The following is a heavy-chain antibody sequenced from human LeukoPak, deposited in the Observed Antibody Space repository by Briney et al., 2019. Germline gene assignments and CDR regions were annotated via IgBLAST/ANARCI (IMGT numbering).Heavy chain of an antibody. CDR1: GGSISSSSYY. CDR3: ARRYDTSGSPFNY. J-gene: IGHJ4*02. Sequence: TSSETLSLTCTVSGGSISSSSYYWGWLRQPPGKGLEWIGSIYYTGSTYYNPSLKSRVTKSVDTSKNQFSLKLSSVTATDTAVYYCARRYDTSGSPFNYWGQGTLVTVSS. V-gene: IGHV4-39*07. D-gene: IGHD3-22*01. CDR2: IYYTGST.